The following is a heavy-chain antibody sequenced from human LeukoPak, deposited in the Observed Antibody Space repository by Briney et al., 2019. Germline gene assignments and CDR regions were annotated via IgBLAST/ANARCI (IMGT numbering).Heavy chain of an antibody. Sequence: GGSLRLSCAASGFTFSSYGMHWVRQAPGKGLEWVAVIWYDGSNEYYADSVKGRFTISRDNSKNTLYLQMNSLRAEDTAVYYCARGFGVVITTVPLDYWGQGTLVTVSS. D-gene: IGHD3-22*01. V-gene: IGHV3-33*01. CDR2: IWYDGSNE. J-gene: IGHJ4*02. CDR3: ARGFGVVITTVPLDY. CDR1: GFTFSSYG.